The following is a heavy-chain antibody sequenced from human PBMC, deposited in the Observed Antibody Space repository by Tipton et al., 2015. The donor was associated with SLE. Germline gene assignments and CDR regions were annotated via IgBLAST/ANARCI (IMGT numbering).Heavy chain of an antibody. CDR3: ARALRNYDFWSGYPTPFDY. CDR1: GFTFSSYE. CDR2: ISSSGSTI. V-gene: IGHV3-48*03. D-gene: IGHD3-3*01. J-gene: IGHJ4*02. Sequence: SLRLSCAASGFTFSSYEMNWVRQAPGKGLEWVSYISSSGSTIYYADSVKGRFTISRDNAKNSLYLQMNSLRAEDTAVYYCARALRNYDFWSGYPTPFDYWGQGTLVTVSS.